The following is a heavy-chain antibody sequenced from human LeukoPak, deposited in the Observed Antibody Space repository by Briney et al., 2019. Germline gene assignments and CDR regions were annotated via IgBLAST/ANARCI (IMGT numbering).Heavy chain of an antibody. Sequence: PGESLRLSCAASGFTFSTYAMTWFRQAPGKGLEWVSAVRGSGTATYYADSVKGRFTISRDNSNNRLYLQMNSLRAEDTAIYYCVKTSRRDSTYDSPFDYWGQGTVVTVSS. CDR1: GFTFSTYA. V-gene: IGHV3-23*01. CDR3: VKTSRRDSTYDSPFDY. D-gene: IGHD3-3*01. J-gene: IGHJ4*02. CDR2: VRGSGTAT.